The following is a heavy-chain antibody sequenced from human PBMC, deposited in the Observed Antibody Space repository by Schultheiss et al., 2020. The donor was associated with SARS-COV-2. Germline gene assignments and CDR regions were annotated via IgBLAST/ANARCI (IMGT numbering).Heavy chain of an antibody. Sequence: SETLSLTCTVSGGSISSYYWSWIRQPAGKGLEWIGRIYTSGSTNYNPSLKSRVTISVDTSKNQFSLKLSSVTAADTAVYYCARHGVLPYSSSSTSFDYWGQGTLVTVSS. D-gene: IGHD6-6*01. CDR3: ARHGVLPYSSSSTSFDY. J-gene: IGHJ4*02. CDR1: GGSISSYY. V-gene: IGHV4-4*07. CDR2: IYTSGST.